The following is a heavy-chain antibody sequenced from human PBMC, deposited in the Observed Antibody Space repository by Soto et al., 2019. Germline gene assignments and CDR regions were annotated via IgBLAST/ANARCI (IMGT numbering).Heavy chain of an antibody. J-gene: IGHJ6*02. D-gene: IGHD1-1*01. CDR3: ARVTPGNNLYYFSGLDF. Sequence: GSLRLSCVASGFTFDTYGIHWVRQAPGKGLRWVALISYEGSNTYYADSVRGRFTISRDNSKNTLYLRMNTLRPEDTGLYYCARVTPGNNLYYFSGLDFWGQGTSVTVSS. CDR2: ISYEGSNT. V-gene: IGHV3-30-3*01. CDR1: GFTFDTYG.